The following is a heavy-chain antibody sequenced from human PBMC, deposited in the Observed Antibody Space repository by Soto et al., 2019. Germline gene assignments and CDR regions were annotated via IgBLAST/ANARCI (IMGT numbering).Heavy chain of an antibody. CDR3: ATGLRAAAADY. CDR2: INHSGST. J-gene: IGHJ4*02. CDR1: GGSFSGYY. Sequence: QVQLQQWGAGLLKPSETLSLTCAVYGGSFSGYYWSWIRQPPGKGLEWIGEINHSGSTNYNPSLTRXXTXSXXTSKNQCSLKLSSVTAADTAVYYCATGLRAAAADYWGQGTLVTVSA. V-gene: IGHV4-34*01. D-gene: IGHD6-13*01.